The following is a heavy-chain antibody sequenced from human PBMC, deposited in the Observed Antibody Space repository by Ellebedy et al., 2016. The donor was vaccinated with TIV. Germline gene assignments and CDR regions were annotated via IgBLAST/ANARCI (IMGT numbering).Heavy chain of an antibody. CDR1: GFTFSSYW. J-gene: IGHJ4*02. CDR3: ARVGGDLDYFDY. Sequence: GGSLRLXCTASGFTFSSYWMSWVRQAPGKGLEWVANIKQDGSEKYYVDSVKGRFTISRDNAKNSLYLQMNSLRAEDTAVYYCARVGGDLDYFDYWGQGTLVTVSS. D-gene: IGHD6-25*01. CDR2: IKQDGSEK. V-gene: IGHV3-7*01.